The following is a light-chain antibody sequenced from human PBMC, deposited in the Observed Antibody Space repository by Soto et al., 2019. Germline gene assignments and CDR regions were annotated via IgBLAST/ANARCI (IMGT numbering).Light chain of an antibody. CDR2: DAS. J-gene: IGKJ5*01. CDR3: QHYNSYPST. Sequence: DIQMTQSPSTLSASVGDRVTITCRASPNVSRWLAWYQQKQGKAPKLLIYDASNLESGVPSRFSGSGSGTEFTLTISSLQPYDFATYDCQHYNSYPSTVRRGTRLEIK. CDR1: PNVSRW. V-gene: IGKV1-5*01.